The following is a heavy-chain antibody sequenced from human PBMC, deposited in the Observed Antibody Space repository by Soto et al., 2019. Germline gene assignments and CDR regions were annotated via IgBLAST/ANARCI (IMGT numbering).Heavy chain of an antibody. CDR3: AKDGAWDFWSGYYYYYYGMDV. CDR2: ISYDGSNK. Sequence: GGSLRLCCAASRFTLRSYGMQWGRQAPGKGLEWVAVISYDGSNKYYADSVKGRFTISRDNSKNTLYLQMNSLRAEDTAVYYCAKDGAWDFWSGYYYYYYGMDVWGQGTTVTVS. CDR1: RFTLRSYG. J-gene: IGHJ6*02. D-gene: IGHD3-3*01. V-gene: IGHV3-30*18.